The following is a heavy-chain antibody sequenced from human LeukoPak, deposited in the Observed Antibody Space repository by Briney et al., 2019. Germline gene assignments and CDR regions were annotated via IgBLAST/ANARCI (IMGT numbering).Heavy chain of an antibody. CDR2: INHNGNVN. J-gene: IGHJ6*02. D-gene: IGHD3-16*01. CDR3: ARGGGLDV. V-gene: IGHV3-7*03. Sequence: GGSLGLSCAASGFTFSSYWMNWARQAPGKGLEWVASINHNGNVNYYVDSVKGRFTISRDNAKNSLYLQMSNLRAEDKAVYFCARGGGLDVWGQGATVTVS. CDR1: GFTFSSYW.